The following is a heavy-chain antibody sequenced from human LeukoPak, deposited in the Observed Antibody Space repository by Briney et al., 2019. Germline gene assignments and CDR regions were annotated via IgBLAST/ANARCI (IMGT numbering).Heavy chain of an antibody. CDR3: ARDGTGSNSRVGPLYYYMDV. D-gene: IGHD1-1*01. J-gene: IGHJ6*03. CDR1: GGSISSSSYY. Sequence: SETLSLTCTVSGGSISSSSYYWGWIRQPPGKGLEWIGYIYYSGSTNYNPSLQSRVTISVDTSKNQFSLRLSSVTAADTAVYYCARDGTGSNSRVGPLYYYMDVWGKGTTVTVSS. V-gene: IGHV4-61*01. CDR2: IYYSGST.